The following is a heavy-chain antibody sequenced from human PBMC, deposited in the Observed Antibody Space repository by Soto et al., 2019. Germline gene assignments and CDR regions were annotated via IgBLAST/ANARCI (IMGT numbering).Heavy chain of an antibody. Sequence: ASVKVSCKTSGYTFSNYGITWVRQAPGQPLEWLGWISLYSDGTNYAQKFQGRVSMTTDTPTTTAYMELRSLRSDDTAVYYCARVVPGAEAWFGPWGQGTLVTVS. J-gene: IGHJ5*02. V-gene: IGHV1-18*01. CDR3: ARVVPGAEAWFGP. CDR1: GYTFSNYG. CDR2: ISLYSDGT. D-gene: IGHD2-2*01.